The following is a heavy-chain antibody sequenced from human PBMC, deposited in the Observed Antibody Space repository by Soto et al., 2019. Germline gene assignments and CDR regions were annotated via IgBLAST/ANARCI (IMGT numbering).Heavy chain of an antibody. J-gene: IGHJ6*02. CDR3: ARVGIVVVPAARSYGLDV. V-gene: IGHV6-1*01. D-gene: IGHD2-2*01. Sequence: SHTLSLTCAISGDSVSSNSAAWNWIRQSPSRGLEWLGRTYYRSKWYNDYAVSVKSRITINPDTSKNQFSLQLNSVTPEDTAVYYCARVGIVVVPAARSYGLDVWGQGTTVTVSS. CDR1: GDSVSSNSAA. CDR2: TYYRSKWYN.